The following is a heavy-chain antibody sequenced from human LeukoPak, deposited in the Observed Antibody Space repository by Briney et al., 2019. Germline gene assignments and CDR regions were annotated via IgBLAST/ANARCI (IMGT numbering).Heavy chain of an antibody. V-gene: IGHV4-59*01. CDR3: ARYIVSYPHDAFDI. CDR2: IYYSGST. D-gene: IGHD1-26*01. Sequence: SETLSLACTVSGGSISSYYWSWIRQPPGKGLEWIGYIYYSGSTSYNPSLKSRVTISVDTSKKQFSLKLSSVTAADTAFYYCARYIVSYPHDAFDIWGQGTMVTVSS. CDR1: GGSISSYY. J-gene: IGHJ3*02.